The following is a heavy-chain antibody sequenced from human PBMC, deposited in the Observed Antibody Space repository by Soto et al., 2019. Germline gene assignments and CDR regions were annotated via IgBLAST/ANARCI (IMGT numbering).Heavy chain of an antibody. CDR2: FDSAGST. V-gene: IGHV4-61*01. J-gene: IGHJ4*02. Sequence: PSETLSLTCTVSGGSVFTDTYYWSWIRQPPGKGLEWIGYFDSAGSTNYNPSLKSRVTISVDTSKNQFSLKLSSVTAADTAVYFCARVNYCSSSSCYWLDYWGQGTLVTVSS. D-gene: IGHD2-2*01. CDR1: GGSVFTDTYY. CDR3: ARVNYCSSSSCYWLDY.